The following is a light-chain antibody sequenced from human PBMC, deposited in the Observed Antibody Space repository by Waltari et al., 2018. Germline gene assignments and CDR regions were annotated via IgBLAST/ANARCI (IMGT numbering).Light chain of an antibody. CDR1: SGHSSYI. Sequence: QPVLTQSSSASASLGSSVKLTCTLSSGHSSYIIAWHQQQPGKAPRYLMKLEGSGSYNKGSGVPDRFSGSSSGADCYLTISNLQSEDEADYYCETWDSNTHRVFGGGTKLTVL. CDR2: LEGSGSY. J-gene: IGLJ3*02. CDR3: ETWDSNTHRV. V-gene: IGLV4-60*03.